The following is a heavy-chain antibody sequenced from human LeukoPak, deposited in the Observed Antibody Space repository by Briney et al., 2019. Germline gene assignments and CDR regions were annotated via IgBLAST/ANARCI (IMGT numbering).Heavy chain of an antibody. CDR3: AKDTLRVRGDIIRDYYFDY. D-gene: IGHD3-10*01. CDR2: ISWDASST. Sequence: EGSLRLSCAASGFTFHDYAMHWVRQAPGKGLEWVSLISWDASSTYYADSVKGRFTIARDNSKNSLYLQMNSLRAEDTALYYCAKDTLRVRGDIIRDYYFDYWGQGTLVTVSS. CDR1: GFTFHDYA. V-gene: IGHV3-43D*03. J-gene: IGHJ4*02.